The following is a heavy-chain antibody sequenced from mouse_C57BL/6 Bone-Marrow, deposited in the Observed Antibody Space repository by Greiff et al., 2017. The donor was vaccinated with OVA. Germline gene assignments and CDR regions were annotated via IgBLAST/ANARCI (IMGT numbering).Heavy chain of an antibody. CDR3: AIPYYGYAMDY. V-gene: IGHV1-54*01. CDR1: GYAFTNYL. J-gene: IGHJ4*01. CDR2: INPGSGGT. D-gene: IGHD1-1*01. Sequence: VQLQQSGAELVRPGTSVKVSCKASGYAFTNYLIEWVKQRPGQGLEWIGVINPGSGGTNYNEKFKGKATLTADKSSSTAYMQLSSLTSEDSAVYYCAIPYYGYAMDYWGQGTSVTVSS.